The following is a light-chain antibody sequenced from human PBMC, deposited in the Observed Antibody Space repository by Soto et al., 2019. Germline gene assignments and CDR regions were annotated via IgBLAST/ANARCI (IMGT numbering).Light chain of an antibody. J-gene: IGKJ1*01. V-gene: IGKV1-9*01. CDR2: TVS. Sequence: EDRVTTTCLASQSISSWLAWYQQKPGKAPKLLISTVSSLQSGVPSRFSGSGSGTEFTLTISSLQPEDFATYYCQQLDSYPRTFGQGTKVDIK. CDR1: QSISSW. CDR3: QQLDSYPRT.